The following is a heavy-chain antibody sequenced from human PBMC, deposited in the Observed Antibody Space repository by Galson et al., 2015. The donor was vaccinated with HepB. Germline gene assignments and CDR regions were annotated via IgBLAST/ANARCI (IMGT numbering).Heavy chain of an antibody. D-gene: IGHD3-22*01. CDR2: ISGSGGST. J-gene: IGHJ4*02. CDR1: GFTFSRYA. Sequence: SLRLSCAASGFTFSRYAMSWVRQAPGKGLEWVSAISGSGGSTYYADSVKGRFTISRDNSKNTLYLQMNSLRAEDTAVYYCAKSRSGYMYYFDYWGQGTLVTVSS. CDR3: AKSRSGYMYYFDY. V-gene: IGHV3-23*01.